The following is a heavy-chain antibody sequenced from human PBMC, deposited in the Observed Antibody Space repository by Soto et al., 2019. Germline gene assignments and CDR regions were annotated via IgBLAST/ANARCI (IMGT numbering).Heavy chain of an antibody. J-gene: IGHJ5*02. CDR2: ISHSGST. CDR1: GGSITRGPSS. D-gene: IGHD6-13*01. CDR3: VRESAPSGPNYFDT. Sequence: QLQLQESGSGLVKPSQTLSLTCSVSGGSITRGPSSWNWVRQPPGKGLEWIAYISHSGSTYYNPSLKGRVTVSVDRSKNQFSLKLDSVSAADTAIYYCVRESAPSGPNYFDTWGPGTLVTVSP. V-gene: IGHV4-30-2*01.